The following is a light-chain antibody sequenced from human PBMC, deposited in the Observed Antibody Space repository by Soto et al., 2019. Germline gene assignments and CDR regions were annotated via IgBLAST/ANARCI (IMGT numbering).Light chain of an antibody. V-gene: IGLV4-69*01. CDR3: QTWGSGIRVV. CDR2: LNSDGSH. Sequence: VVTQSPSASASLGASVKLTCTLSSGHSSYAIAWHQQQPEKGPRYLMKLNSDGSHRKGDGIPDRFSGSSSGAERYLTISSLQSEDEADYYCQTWGSGIRVVFGGGTKVTVL. CDR1: SGHSSYA. J-gene: IGLJ2*01.